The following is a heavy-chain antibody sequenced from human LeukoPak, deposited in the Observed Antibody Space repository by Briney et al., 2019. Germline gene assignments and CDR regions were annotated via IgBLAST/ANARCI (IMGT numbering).Heavy chain of an antibody. V-gene: IGHV1-2*06. D-gene: IGHD3-22*01. CDR3: ARALLPYYYDSSGYYYEDY. J-gene: IGHJ4*02. Sequence: ASVKVSCKASGYTFTGYYMHWVRQAPGQGLEWMGRINPNSGGTNYAQKFQGRVTITRDTSISTAYMELSRLRSDDTAVYYCARALLPYYYDSSGYYYEDYWGQGTLVTVSS. CDR2: INPNSGGT. CDR1: GYTFTGYY.